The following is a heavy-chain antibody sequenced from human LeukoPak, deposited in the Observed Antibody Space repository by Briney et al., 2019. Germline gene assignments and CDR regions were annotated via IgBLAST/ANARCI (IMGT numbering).Heavy chain of an antibody. CDR1: GFTFSSYG. J-gene: IGHJ4*02. CDR3: AKDTAYYDFWSGYYLY. D-gene: IGHD3-3*01. CDR2: ISYDGSNK. V-gene: IGHV3-30*18. Sequence: GRSLRLSCAASGFTFSSYGMHWVRQAPGKGLEWVAVISYDGSNKYHADSVKGRFTISRDNSKNTLYLQMNSLRAEDTAVYYCAKDTAYYDFWSGYYLYWGQGTLVTVSS.